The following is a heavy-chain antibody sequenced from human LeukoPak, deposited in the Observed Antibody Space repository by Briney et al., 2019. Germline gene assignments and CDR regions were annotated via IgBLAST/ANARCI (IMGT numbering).Heavy chain of an antibody. J-gene: IGHJ6*03. CDR1: RFTFSSYS. V-gene: IGHV3-48*04. CDR2: ISSSSSTI. Sequence: GGSLRLSCAASRFTFSSYSMNWVRQAPGKGLEWVLYISSSSSTIYYADSVKGRFTISRDNAKNSLYLQMNSLRAEDTAVYYCAGLSLPYYYYYMDVWGKGTTVTVSS. CDR3: AGLSLPYYYYYMDV. D-gene: IGHD3-22*01.